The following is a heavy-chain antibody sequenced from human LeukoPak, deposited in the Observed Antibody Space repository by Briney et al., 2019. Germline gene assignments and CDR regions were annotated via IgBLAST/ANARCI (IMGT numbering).Heavy chain of an antibody. CDR3: ARDHCSSTSCYYYYYGMDV. J-gene: IGHJ6*02. CDR1: GYTFTSYG. Sequence: ASVKVSCKASGYTFTSYGISWVRQAPGQGLEWMGWISAYNGNTNYAQKLQGRVTMTTDTSTSTAYMELRSLRSDDTAVYYCARDHCSSTSCYYYYYGMDVWGQGITVTVSS. D-gene: IGHD2-2*01. CDR2: ISAYNGNT. V-gene: IGHV1-18*01.